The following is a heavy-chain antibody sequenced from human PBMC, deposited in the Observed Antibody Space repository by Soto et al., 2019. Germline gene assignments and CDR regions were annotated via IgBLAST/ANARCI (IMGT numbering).Heavy chain of an antibody. CDR3: AQEGAWGKCYFDL. D-gene: IGHD7-27*01. J-gene: IGHJ2*01. CDR2: IADDGGAK. Sequence: QVQLVESGGDVVQPGRSLRLSCAASGFSFSSHGMHWVRQAPGKGLEWVAVIADDGGAKFYADSVKGRFTISRDNSKNTLLLQMNSLTTDDTAVYFCAQEGAWGKCYFDLWGRGTLVIVSS. V-gene: IGHV3-30*18. CDR1: GFSFSSHG.